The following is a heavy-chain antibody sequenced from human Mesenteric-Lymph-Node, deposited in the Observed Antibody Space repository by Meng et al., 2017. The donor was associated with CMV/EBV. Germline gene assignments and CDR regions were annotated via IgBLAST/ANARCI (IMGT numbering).Heavy chain of an antibody. V-gene: IGHV3-7*01. Sequence: GGSLRLSCAVSGFTFSNYWMSWVRQAPGKGLEWVANIKQDGSEKYYVDSVKGRFTISRDNAKNSLYLQMNSLRAEDTAVYYCARGGITIFGISKYYYYGMDVWGQGTTVTVSS. CDR1: GFTFSNYW. J-gene: IGHJ6*02. CDR2: IKQDGSEK. D-gene: IGHD3-3*01. CDR3: ARGGITIFGISKYYYYGMDV.